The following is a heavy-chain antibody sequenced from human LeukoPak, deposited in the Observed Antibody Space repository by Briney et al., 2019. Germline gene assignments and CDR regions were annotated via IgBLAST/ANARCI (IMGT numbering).Heavy chain of an antibody. D-gene: IGHD3-3*01. CDR2: IIPIFGTA. CDR3: ARDRAPLEGLQH. J-gene: IGHJ1*01. V-gene: IGHV1-69*13. Sequence: GASVKVSCKASGGTFSSYAISWVRQAPGQGLEWMGGIIPIFGTANYAQKFQGRVTITADESTSTAYMELSSLRSEDTAVYYCARDRAPLEGLQHWGQGTLVTVSS. CDR1: GGTFSSYA.